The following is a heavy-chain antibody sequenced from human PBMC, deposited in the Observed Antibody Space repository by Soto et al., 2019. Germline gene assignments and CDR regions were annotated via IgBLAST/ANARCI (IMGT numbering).Heavy chain of an antibody. CDR3: ARRESWAPFDY. Sequence: PSETLSLTCSVSGGSISSSSYYWGWIRQPPGKGLEWIGSIYDSGSTYYNPSLKSRVTVSVGTSKNQFSLNLSSVTAADTAVYYCARRESWAPFDYWGQGSLVTVSS. CDR2: IYDSGST. J-gene: IGHJ4*02. V-gene: IGHV4-39*01. D-gene: IGHD7-27*01. CDR1: GGSISSSSYY.